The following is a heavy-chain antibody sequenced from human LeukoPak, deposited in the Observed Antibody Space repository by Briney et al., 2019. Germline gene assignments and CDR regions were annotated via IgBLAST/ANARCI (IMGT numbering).Heavy chain of an antibody. CDR1: GFTFSSNS. J-gene: IGHJ4*02. D-gene: IGHD5-24*01. Sequence: GGSLRLSCVASGFTFSSNSMNWVRQAPGKGLECVSSIGGSGAYTFQADSVKGRFTISRDNAKNSLFLQMDSLRAEDTAVYYCVRGDGRDYWGQGTLVTVSS. CDR3: VRGDGRDY. CDR2: IGGSGAYT. V-gene: IGHV3-21*01.